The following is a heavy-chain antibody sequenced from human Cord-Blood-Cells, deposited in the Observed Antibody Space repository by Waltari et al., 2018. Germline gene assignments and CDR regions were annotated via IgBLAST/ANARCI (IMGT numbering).Heavy chain of an antibody. J-gene: IGHJ5*02. CDR2: IIPIFGTA. CDR3: ARVGGYCSSTSCYWFDP. Sequence: QVQLVQSGAEVKKPGSSVKVSCKASGGTFSSYAISWVRQAPGQGLEWMGGIIPIFGTANDAQKFQGRVTITADESTSTAYMELSSRRSEDTAVYYCARVGGYCSSTSCYWFDPWGQGTLVTVSS. V-gene: IGHV1-69*01. D-gene: IGHD2-2*01. CDR1: GGTFSSYA.